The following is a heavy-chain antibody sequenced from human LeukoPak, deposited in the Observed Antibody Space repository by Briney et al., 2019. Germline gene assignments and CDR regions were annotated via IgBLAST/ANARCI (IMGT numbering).Heavy chain of an antibody. CDR3: ARGREGGFDI. D-gene: IGHD5-24*01. CDR1: GSTFSSYD. V-gene: IGHV3-48*03. CDR2: IRSDGSPI. J-gene: IGHJ3*02. Sequence: PGGSLRLSCAASGSTFSSYDMNWLRQAPGKGLEWFSYIRSDGSPIYYADSVKGRFSISRDNAKNSLFLQMNSLRAEDTAVYYCARGREGGFDIWGQGTVVTVSS.